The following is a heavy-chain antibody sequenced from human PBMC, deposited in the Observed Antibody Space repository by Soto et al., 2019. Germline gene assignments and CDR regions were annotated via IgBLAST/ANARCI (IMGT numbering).Heavy chain of an antibody. CDR2: ISSSSSYI. CDR3: ARDHWDSSSTSCYADDYYYMDV. J-gene: IGHJ6*03. D-gene: IGHD2-2*01. Sequence: EVQLVESGGGLVKPGGSLRLSCAASGFTFSSYSMNWVRQAPGKGLEWVSSISSSSSYIYYADSVKGRFTISRDNAKNSLYLQMNSLRAEDTAVYYCARDHWDSSSTSCYADDYYYMDVWGKGTTVTVSS. V-gene: IGHV3-21*01. CDR1: GFTFSSYS.